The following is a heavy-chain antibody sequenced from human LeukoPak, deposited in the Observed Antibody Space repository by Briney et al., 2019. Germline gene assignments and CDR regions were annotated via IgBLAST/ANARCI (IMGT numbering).Heavy chain of an antibody. CDR1: GYSISSGYY. Sequence: SETLSLTCSVSGYSISSGYYWGWIRQPPGKGLEWIGSIYHSGGTNYNPSLKSRITISVDKSQNQFSLKVNSLTAADTAVYYCATNGYYCMDVWGKGTTVTVSS. CDR2: IYHSGGT. CDR3: ATNGYYCMDV. D-gene: IGHD2-8*01. J-gene: IGHJ6*03. V-gene: IGHV4-38-2*01.